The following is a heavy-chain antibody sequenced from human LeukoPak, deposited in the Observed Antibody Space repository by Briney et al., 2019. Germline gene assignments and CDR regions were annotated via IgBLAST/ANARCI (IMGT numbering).Heavy chain of an antibody. V-gene: IGHV3-48*01. D-gene: IGHD3-9*01. CDR1: GFTFSTYS. Sequence: GGSLRLPCVASGFTFSTYSFNWVRQAPGKGLEWVPYISNDDIFYADSVKGRFTISRDNAKTSLFLQMNSLRAEDTAIYYCARDSDWSFDYWGQGILVTVFS. J-gene: IGHJ4*02. CDR2: ISNDDI. CDR3: ARDSDWSFDY.